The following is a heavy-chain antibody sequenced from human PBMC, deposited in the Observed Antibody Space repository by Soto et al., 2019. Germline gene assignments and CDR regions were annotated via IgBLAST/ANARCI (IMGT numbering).Heavy chain of an antibody. CDR1: GYTFTSYG. CDR2: ISAYNGNT. CDR3: ARVSPIVLMVYATQTNWFDP. J-gene: IGHJ5*02. Sequence: ASVKVSCKASGYTFTSYGISWVRQAPGQGLEWMGWISAYNGNTNYAQKLQGRVTMTTDTSTSTAYMELRSLRSDDTAVYYCARVSPIVLMVYATQTNWFDPWGQGTLVTVSS. V-gene: IGHV1-18*04. D-gene: IGHD2-8*01.